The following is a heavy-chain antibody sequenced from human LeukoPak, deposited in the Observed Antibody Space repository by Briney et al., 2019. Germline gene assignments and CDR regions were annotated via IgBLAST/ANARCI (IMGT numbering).Heavy chain of an antibody. Sequence: SVRVSCKASGGTFISYAISWVRQAPGQGLEWMGGIIPIFGTANYAQKFQGRVTTTADESTSTAYMELSSLRSEDTAVYYCARGQGIQPTDAFDIWGQGTMVTVSS. J-gene: IGHJ3*02. V-gene: IGHV1-69*13. CDR2: IIPIFGTA. CDR3: ARGQGIQPTDAFDI. D-gene: IGHD5-18*01. CDR1: GGTFISYA.